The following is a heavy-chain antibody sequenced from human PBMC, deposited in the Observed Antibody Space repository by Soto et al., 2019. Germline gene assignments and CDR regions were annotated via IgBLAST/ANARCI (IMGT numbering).Heavy chain of an antibody. CDR1: GFTFSSYG. V-gene: IGHV3-33*01. CDR2: RWYDGSNK. D-gene: IGHD3-10*01. J-gene: IGHJ4*02. CDR3: ARDGTLDRGGEGLDY. Sequence: QVQLVESGGGVVQPGRSLRLSCAASGFTFSSYGMHWVRQAPGKGLEWVAVRWYDGSNKYYADSEKGRFTISIDNSQNTLYLRMNSLRAEDTAVYYCARDGTLDRGGEGLDYCGQGTLVTVSS.